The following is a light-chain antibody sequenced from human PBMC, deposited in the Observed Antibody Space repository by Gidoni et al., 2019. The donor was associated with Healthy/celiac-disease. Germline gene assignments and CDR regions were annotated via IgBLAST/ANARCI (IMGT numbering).Light chain of an antibody. J-gene: IGLJ3*02. CDR1: SGSVSTSYY. CDR2: RTN. Sequence: QTVVTQEPSFSVSHGGTVTLTCGLSSGSVSTSYYPSWYQQTPGQAPRTLIYRTNTRSSGVPDRFSGSILGNKAALTITGAQADDESDYYCVLYMGSGISVFGGGTKLTVL. V-gene: IGLV8-61*01. CDR3: VLYMGSGISV.